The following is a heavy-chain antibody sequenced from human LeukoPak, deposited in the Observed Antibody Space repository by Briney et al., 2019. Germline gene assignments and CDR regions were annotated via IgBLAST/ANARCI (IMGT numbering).Heavy chain of an antibody. CDR3: ARAPPYYYGSGSYPLDY. CDR1: GFTFDDYA. D-gene: IGHD3-10*01. V-gene: IGHV3-9*01. J-gene: IGHJ4*02. Sequence: PGRSLRLSCAASGFTFDDYAMHWVRQAPGKGLEWVSGISWSSGSIVYADSVKGRFTISRDNAKNSLYLQMNSLRAEDTAVYYCARAPPYYYGSGSYPLDYWGQGTLVTVSS. CDR2: ISWSSGSI.